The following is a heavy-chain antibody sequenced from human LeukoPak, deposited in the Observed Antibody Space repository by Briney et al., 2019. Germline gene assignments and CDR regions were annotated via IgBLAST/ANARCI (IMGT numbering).Heavy chain of an antibody. J-gene: IGHJ4*02. CDR3: ARAVLYGGDPDY. CDR2: ITSNGGTT. V-gene: IGHV3-64D*06. CDR1: GFTFSNYA. Sequence: PGGSLRLSCSASGFTFSNYAMHWVRQAPGKGLEYVSAITSNGGTTYYADSVQGRFTISRDNSKNSVYLQMSSLRPEDTAVYYCARAVLYGGDPDYWGQGTLVTVSS. D-gene: IGHD4-23*01.